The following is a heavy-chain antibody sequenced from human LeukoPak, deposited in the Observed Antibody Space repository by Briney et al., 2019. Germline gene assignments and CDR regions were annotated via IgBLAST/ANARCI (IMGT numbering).Heavy chain of an antibody. J-gene: IGHJ3*02. V-gene: IGHV1-8*01. Sequence: ASVKVSCKASGYTFTSYEINWVRQATGQGLEWMGWMNPNSGNTGYAQKFQGRVTMTRNTSISTAYMELSSLRSEDTAVYYCARGSPIAAAGNGPNAFDIWGQGTMVTVSS. CDR2: MNPNSGNT. CDR1: GYTFTSYE. D-gene: IGHD6-13*01. CDR3: ARGSPIAAAGNGPNAFDI.